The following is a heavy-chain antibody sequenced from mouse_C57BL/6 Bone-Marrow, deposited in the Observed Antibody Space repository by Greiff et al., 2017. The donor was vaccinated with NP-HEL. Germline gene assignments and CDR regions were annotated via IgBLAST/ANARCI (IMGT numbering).Heavy chain of an antibody. CDR1: GFLFSNYW. V-gene: IGHV6-3*01. Sequence: EVMLVESGGGLLQPGGSMKLSCFAPGFLFSNYWMNWVRQPPERGLGWVAQIRLKSDNYATHYAESVKGRFTISRDDSKSSVYLQMNNLRAEDTGIYYCTGTYAMDYWGQGTSVTVSS. CDR3: TGTYAMDY. CDR2: IRLKSDNYAT. J-gene: IGHJ4*01.